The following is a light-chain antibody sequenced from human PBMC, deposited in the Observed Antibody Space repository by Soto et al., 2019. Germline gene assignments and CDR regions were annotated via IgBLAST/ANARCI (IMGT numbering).Light chain of an antibody. CDR2: LNTDGSH. CDR1: SGHRSYA. V-gene: IGLV4-69*01. Sequence: QPVLTQSPSASASLGASVKLTCTLSSGHRSYAIAWHQQQPEKGPRYLMKLNTDGSHTKGDGIPDRFSGSSSGAERFLTISSLQSEDEADYYCQTWGAAFQVFGGGTKLTVL. CDR3: QTWGAAFQV. J-gene: IGLJ3*02.